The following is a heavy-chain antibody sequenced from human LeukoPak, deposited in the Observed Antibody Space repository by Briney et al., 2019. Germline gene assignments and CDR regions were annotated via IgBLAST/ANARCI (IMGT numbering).Heavy chain of an antibody. V-gene: IGHV4-59*01. Sequence: SETLSLTCTVSGGSISSYYWSWIRQPPGKGLEWIGYIYYSGSTNYNPSLKSRVTISVDTSKNQFSLKLSSVTAADTAVYYCASSGYSYGWLDYWGQGTLVTVSS. CDR1: GGSISSYY. D-gene: IGHD5-18*01. CDR2: IYYSGST. CDR3: ASSGYSYGWLDY. J-gene: IGHJ4*02.